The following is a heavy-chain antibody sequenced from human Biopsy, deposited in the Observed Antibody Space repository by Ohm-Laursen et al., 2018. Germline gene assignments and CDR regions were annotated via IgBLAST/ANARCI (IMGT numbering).Heavy chain of an antibody. Sequence: GSSVKVSCKASGYTFTSYDITWVRQASGQGPEWIGWLNPVSGNSNFGQKFRGRVTVTSDTSISTAYMELSGLTSDDTATYYCAKATLDNYDSDGYGADAFDLWGQGTMVTVSA. V-gene: IGHV1-8*01. J-gene: IGHJ3*01. CDR3: AKATLDNYDSDGYGADAFDL. D-gene: IGHD3-22*01. CDR2: LNPVSGNS. CDR1: GYTFTSYD.